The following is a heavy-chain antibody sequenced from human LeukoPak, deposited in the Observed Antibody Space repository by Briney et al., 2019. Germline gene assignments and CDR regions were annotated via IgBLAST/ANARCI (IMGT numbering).Heavy chain of an antibody. Sequence: GGSLRLSCAASGFTFSNAWMSWVRQAPGKGREWVGRIKSKTDGGTTDYAAPVKGRFTISRDDSKNTLYLQMNSLKTEDTAVYYCTTDLTRVDFDMAYYYYYGMDVWGQGTTVTVSS. D-gene: IGHD3-3*01. V-gene: IGHV3-15*01. CDR1: GFTFSNAW. J-gene: IGHJ6*02. CDR2: IKSKTDGGTT. CDR3: TTDLTRVDFDMAYYYYYGMDV.